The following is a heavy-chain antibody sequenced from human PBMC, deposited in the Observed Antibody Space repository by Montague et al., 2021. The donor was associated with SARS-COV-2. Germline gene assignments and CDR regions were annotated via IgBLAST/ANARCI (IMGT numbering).Heavy chain of an antibody. Sequence: SETLSLTCTVSGGSINSSSYYWGWIRQSPGKGLEWIGSIYYSGSTYHNPSLKSRVTMSVDTSKNQFSLKLSSVTAADTAVYYCARRDLRWRRWGYYDYWGQGTLVTVSS. J-gene: IGHJ4*02. V-gene: IGHV4-39*01. D-gene: IGHD5-12*01. CDR3: ARRDLRWRRWGYYDY. CDR1: GGSINSSSYY. CDR2: IYYSGST.